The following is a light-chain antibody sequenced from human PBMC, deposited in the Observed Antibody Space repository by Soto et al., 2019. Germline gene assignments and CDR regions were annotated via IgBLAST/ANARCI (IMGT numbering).Light chain of an antibody. CDR1: QSVSSSY. V-gene: IGKV3-20*01. J-gene: IGKJ1*01. CDR3: QQYGSSPWT. Sequence: EIVLTQSPGTLSLSPGKRATLSCRASQSVSSSYLAWYQQKPGQAPRLLIYGASSRATGIPDRFSGSGSGTDFTLTISRLEPEDFAVYYCQQYGSSPWTFGQGTKVEIK. CDR2: GAS.